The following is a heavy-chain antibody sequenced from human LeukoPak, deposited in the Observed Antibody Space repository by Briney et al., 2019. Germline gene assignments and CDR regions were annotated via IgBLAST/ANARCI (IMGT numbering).Heavy chain of an antibody. CDR3: ARDKIRRDGYNPDY. D-gene: IGHD5-24*01. Sequence: ASVKVSCKASGGTFSSYAISWVRQAPGQGLEWMGRIIPIFGTANYAQKFQGRVTITTDESTSTAYMELSSLRPEDTAVYYCARDKIRRDGYNPDYWGQGTLVTVSS. CDR2: IIPIFGTA. V-gene: IGHV1-69*05. J-gene: IGHJ4*02. CDR1: GGTFSSYA.